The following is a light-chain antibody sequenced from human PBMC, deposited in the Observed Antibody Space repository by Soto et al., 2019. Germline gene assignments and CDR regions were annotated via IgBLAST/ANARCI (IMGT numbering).Light chain of an antibody. CDR3: MQALQTPYT. V-gene: IGKV2-28*01. Sequence: EIVMTQSPLSLPVTPGEPASISCRSSQSLLPINGYNYLDCYLQKPVQSPQLLIYLGSNRASGVPDRFSGRGSGTDFTLKISRVEAEDVGVYYCMQALQTPYTFGQGTNLEIK. CDR1: QSLLPINGYNY. CDR2: LGS. J-gene: IGKJ2*01.